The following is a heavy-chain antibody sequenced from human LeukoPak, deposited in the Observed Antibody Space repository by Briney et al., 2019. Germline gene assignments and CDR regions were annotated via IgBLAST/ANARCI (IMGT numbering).Heavy chain of an antibody. J-gene: IGHJ4*02. CDR2: ISYSGST. V-gene: IGHV4-59*08. Sequence: PSETLSLTCTVSGGSISSYYWSWIRQPPGKGLEWIGYISYSGSTNYNPSLKSRVTISVETSKNQFSLKLSSVTAADTAVYYCASNYYGSGSLDYWGQGNLVTVSS. D-gene: IGHD3-10*01. CDR1: GGSISSYY. CDR3: ASNYYGSGSLDY.